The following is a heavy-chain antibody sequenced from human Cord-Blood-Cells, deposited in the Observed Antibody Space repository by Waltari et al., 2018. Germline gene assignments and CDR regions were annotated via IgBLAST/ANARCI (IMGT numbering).Heavy chain of an antibody. J-gene: IGHJ6*02. Sequence: EVQLVESGGGLVKPGGSLRLSCAASGFTFSSYSMNWVRQAPGKGLEWVSSISSSSSYIYYADSVKGRFTISRDNAKNSLYLQMNSLRAEDTAVYYCAREVKQLDKAYYYYYGMDVWGQGTTVTVSS. CDR2: ISSSSSYI. D-gene: IGHD6-6*01. CDR3: AREVKQLDKAYYYYYGMDV. V-gene: IGHV3-21*01. CDR1: GFTFSSYS.